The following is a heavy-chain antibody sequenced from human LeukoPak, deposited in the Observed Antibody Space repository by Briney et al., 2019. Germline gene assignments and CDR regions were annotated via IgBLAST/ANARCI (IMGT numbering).Heavy chain of an antibody. CDR1: VYTFTNYY. J-gene: IGHJ3*02. CDR3: ARGRWGEAFDI. CDR2: INPSGGST. Sequence: ASVKGSCTASVYTFTNYYMHWVRQAPGQGLEWMGIINPSGGSTTYAQKFQGRVTMTRDTSTRTVYMDLSSLRSEDTAVYYCARGRWGEAFDIWGQGTMVIVSS. D-gene: IGHD3-10*01. V-gene: IGHV1-46*01.